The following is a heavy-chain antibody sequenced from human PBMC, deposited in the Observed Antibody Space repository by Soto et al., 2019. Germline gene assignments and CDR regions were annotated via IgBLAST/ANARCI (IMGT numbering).Heavy chain of an antibody. CDR1: GDSVSGNRAA. V-gene: IGHV6-1*01. Sequence: SQTLSLTCVISGDSVSGNRAAWNWIRQSPSGGLEWLGRTYYRSKWYIEYAPSVTGRMTINPDTSKNQFSLQLNSVTPEDTAVYYCATGMLIRGHHYYMDVWGQGTSVTVSS. CDR3: ATGMLIRGHHYYMDV. D-gene: IGHD3-10*01. CDR2: TYYRSKWYI. J-gene: IGHJ6*03.